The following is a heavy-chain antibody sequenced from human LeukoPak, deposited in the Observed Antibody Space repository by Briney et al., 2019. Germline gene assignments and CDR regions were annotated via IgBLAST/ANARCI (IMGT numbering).Heavy chain of an antibody. D-gene: IGHD1-26*01. J-gene: IGHJ5*02. CDR1: GFTFSDYY. CDR3: ARGRGKLGLDP. CDR2: ISGSSSTI. Sequence: GGSLRLSCAASGFTFSDYYMSWIRQPPGRGLEWVSYISGSSSTIYYADSVKGRFTISRDNAKNSLYLQMNSLRAEDTAVYYCARGRGKLGLDPWGQGTLVTVSS. V-gene: IGHV3-11*01.